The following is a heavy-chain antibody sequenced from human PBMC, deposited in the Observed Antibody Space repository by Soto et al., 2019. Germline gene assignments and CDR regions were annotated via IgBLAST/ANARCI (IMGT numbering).Heavy chain of an antibody. V-gene: IGHV1-2*02. CDR1: GYTFIGHY. Sequence: QVQLVQSGAEGQKPGASVKVSCKASGYTFIGHYLHWVRQAPGQGLEWLGLTNPSSGATNFAQKFQGRVTMTRDTSISTAYLELSRLRSDDTAIYYCAREAGTTGNYYFGMDVWGQGTTVTVSS. CDR3: AREAGTTGNYYFGMDV. CDR2: TNPSSGAT. D-gene: IGHD1-7*01. J-gene: IGHJ6*02.